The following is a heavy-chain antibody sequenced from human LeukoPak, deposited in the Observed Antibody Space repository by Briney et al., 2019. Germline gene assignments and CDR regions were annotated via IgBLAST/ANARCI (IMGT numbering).Heavy chain of an antibody. CDR2: IYSSGST. V-gene: IGHV4-59*08. CDR3: ARHLPSLVYWYFDL. Sequence: SETLSLTCTVSGGSISGYYWSWIRQPPGKGPEWIGYIYSSGSTNYNPSLKSRVTISVHTSKNQFSLKLSSVTAADTAVYYCARHLPSLVYWYFDLWGRGTRVTVSS. CDR1: GGSISGYY. J-gene: IGHJ2*01. D-gene: IGHD3-9*01.